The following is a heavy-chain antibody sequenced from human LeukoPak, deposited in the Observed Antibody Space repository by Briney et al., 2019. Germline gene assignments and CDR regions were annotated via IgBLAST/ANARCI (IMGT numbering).Heavy chain of an antibody. CDR2: INHSGST. J-gene: IGHJ4*02. Sequence: SETLSLTCAAYGGSFSGYYWSWIRQPPGKGLEWIGEINHSGSTNYNPSLKSRVTISVDTSKNQFSLKLSSVTAADTAVYYCARGRLYDSSGYSTANFDYWGQGTLVTVSS. CDR1: GGSFSGYY. V-gene: IGHV4-34*01. CDR3: ARGRLYDSSGYSTANFDY. D-gene: IGHD3-22*01.